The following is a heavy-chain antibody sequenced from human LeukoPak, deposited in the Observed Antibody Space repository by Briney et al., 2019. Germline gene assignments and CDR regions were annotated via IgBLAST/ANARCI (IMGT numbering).Heavy chain of an antibody. CDR1: GYTFTGCY. V-gene: IGHV1-2*04. CDR3: ARDLGIAAAGTNGLQH. CDR2: INPNSGGT. J-gene: IGHJ1*01. D-gene: IGHD6-13*01. Sequence: ASVKVCCKASGYTFTGCYMHWVRPAPGQGLEWMRWINPNSGGTNYAQKFQGWVTMTRDTSISTAYMEPSRLRSDDTAVYYCARDLGIAAAGTNGLQHWGQGTLVTVSS.